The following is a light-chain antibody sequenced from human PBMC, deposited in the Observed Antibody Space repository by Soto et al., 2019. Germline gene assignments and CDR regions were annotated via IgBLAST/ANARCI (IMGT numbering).Light chain of an antibody. Sequence: VLTHSPGTLSLSPGEKATLSCRASQSIGSNYLPSYQQKPGQAPRLLIYDASTSATGIPARFSGSGSGTDFPLTISGLQSEDFAVYYCQQFYTWPVTFGGGTKVDIK. J-gene: IGKJ4*01. CDR2: DAS. V-gene: IGKV3-15*01. CDR1: QSIGSN. CDR3: QQFYTWPVT.